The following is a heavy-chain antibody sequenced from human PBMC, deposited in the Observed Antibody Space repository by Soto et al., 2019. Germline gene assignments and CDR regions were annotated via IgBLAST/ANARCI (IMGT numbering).Heavy chain of an antibody. CDR1: GYSISSGYY. CDR2: IYHSGST. V-gene: IGHV4-38-2*01. D-gene: IGHD3-22*01. Sequence: ETLSLACAVSGYSISSGYYWGWIRQPPGKGLEWIGSIYHSGSTYYNPSLKSRVTISVDTSKNQFSLKLSSVTAADTAVYYCARQVVVITSPFDYWGQGTLVTVSS. CDR3: ARQVVVITSPFDY. J-gene: IGHJ4*02.